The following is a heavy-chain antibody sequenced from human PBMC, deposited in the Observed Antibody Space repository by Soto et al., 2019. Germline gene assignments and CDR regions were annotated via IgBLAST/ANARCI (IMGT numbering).Heavy chain of an antibody. CDR3: ARDSKSEFGELLSWYFDY. V-gene: IGHV1-69*06. J-gene: IGHJ4*02. CDR2: IIPIFGTS. Sequence: SVKVSSRASGGPFSSYAISLVRQAPGQGLEWMGGIIPIFGTSNYAQKFHGRVTITADKSTSTAYMELSSLRSEDTAVYYCARDSKSEFGELLSWYFDYWGQGTMVTVSS. D-gene: IGHD3-10*01. CDR1: GGPFSSYA.